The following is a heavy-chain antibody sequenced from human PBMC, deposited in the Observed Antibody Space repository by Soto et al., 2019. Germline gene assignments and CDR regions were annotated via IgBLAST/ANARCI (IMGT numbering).Heavy chain of an antibody. D-gene: IGHD3-3*01. J-gene: IGHJ6*02. CDR2: ISYDGSNK. Sequence: QVQLVESGGGVVQPGRSLRLSCAASGFTFSSYGRHWVRQAPGKGLEWVAVISYDGSNKYYADSVKGRFTISRDNSKNTLYLQMNSLRAEDTAVYYCAKAPDLVIMVLSGMDVWGQGTTVTVSS. V-gene: IGHV3-30*18. CDR1: GFTFSSYG. CDR3: AKAPDLVIMVLSGMDV.